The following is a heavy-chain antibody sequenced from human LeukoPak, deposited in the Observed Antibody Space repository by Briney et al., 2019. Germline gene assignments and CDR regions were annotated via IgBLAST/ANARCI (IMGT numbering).Heavy chain of an antibody. J-gene: IGHJ4*02. CDR3: AGQNDYGGNCFFEY. CDR1: GFTFSSYW. V-gene: IGHV3-7*01. CDR2: IKQDGSEK. D-gene: IGHD4-23*01. Sequence: GGSLRLSCAASGFTFSSYWMSWVRQAPGKGLEWVANIKQDGSEKYYVDSVKGRFTISRDNAKSSLYLQMNSLRAEDTAVCYCAGQNDYGGNCFFEYWGQGTLVTVSS.